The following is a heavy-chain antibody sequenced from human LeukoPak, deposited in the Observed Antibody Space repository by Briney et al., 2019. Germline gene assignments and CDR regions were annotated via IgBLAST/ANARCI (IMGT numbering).Heavy chain of an antibody. Sequence: PGGSLRLSCAASGFTFSSYGMHWVRQAPGKGLEWVAVIWYDGSNKYYADSVKGRFTISRDNSKNTLYLQMNSLRAEDTAVYYCARGAGRIFGKFDPWGQGTLVTVSS. CDR2: IWYDGSNK. CDR1: GFTFSSYG. CDR3: ARGAGRIFGKFDP. V-gene: IGHV3-33*01. J-gene: IGHJ5*02. D-gene: IGHD2-15*01.